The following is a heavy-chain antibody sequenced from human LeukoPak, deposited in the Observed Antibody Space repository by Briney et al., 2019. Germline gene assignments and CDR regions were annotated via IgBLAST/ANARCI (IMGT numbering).Heavy chain of an antibody. J-gene: IGHJ6*03. V-gene: IGHV1-2*06. CDR2: INPNSGDP. D-gene: IGHD2-8*01. CDR3: ARSAGHCNNGVCLTDYYIDV. Sequence: ASVKVSCKASGYTFTDSYIHWVRQAPGQGLEWMGRINPNSGDPNYPQNFQGRVTMTRDTSISTAYMEMSSLTSDDTAVYYCARSAGHCNNGVCLTDYYIDVWGTGTTVTVSS. CDR1: GYTFTDSY.